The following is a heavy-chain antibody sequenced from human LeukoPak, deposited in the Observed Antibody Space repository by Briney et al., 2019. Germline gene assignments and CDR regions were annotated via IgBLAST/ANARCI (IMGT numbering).Heavy chain of an antibody. J-gene: IGHJ4*02. Sequence: TGGSLRLSCAASGFTLSSYSMNWIRQAPGKGLEWISYISNSGSTKYYAASVKGRFTIPSDNTKNSAFLQMNTLRAEHTAVYYCAAVIDYWGQGTLVTVSS. CDR3: AAVIDY. V-gene: IGHV3-48*04. CDR1: GFTLSSYS. CDR2: ISNSGSTK.